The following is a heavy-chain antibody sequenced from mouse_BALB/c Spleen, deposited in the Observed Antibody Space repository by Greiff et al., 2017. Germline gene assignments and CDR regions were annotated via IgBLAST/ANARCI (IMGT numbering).Heavy chain of an antibody. CDR2: ISNGGGST. Sequence: DVKLVESGGGLVQPGGSLKLSCAASGFTFSSYTMSWVRQTPEKRLEWVAYISNGGGSTYYPDTVKGRFTISRDNAKNTLYLQMSSLKSEDTAMYYCARHPLLITNAMDYWGQGTSVTVSS. V-gene: IGHV5-12-2*01. CDR3: ARHPLLITNAMDY. CDR1: GFTFSSYT. D-gene: IGHD1-2*01. J-gene: IGHJ4*01.